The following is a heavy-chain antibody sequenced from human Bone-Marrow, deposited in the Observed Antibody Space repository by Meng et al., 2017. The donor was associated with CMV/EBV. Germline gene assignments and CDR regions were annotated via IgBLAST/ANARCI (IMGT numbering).Heavy chain of an antibody. V-gene: IGHV3-23*03. J-gene: IGHJ5*02. CDR2: TYSGGSST. Sequence: SGFTFRNYAMSWVRQAPGKGLEWVSVTYSGGSSTYYEDSGKGRFTISRDSSKNTLYLEMNSLRAEDTAVYYCAKMGGSGSYNNWFDPWGQGTLVTVSS. CDR3: AKMGGSGSYNNWFDP. CDR1: GFTFRNYA. D-gene: IGHD3-10*01.